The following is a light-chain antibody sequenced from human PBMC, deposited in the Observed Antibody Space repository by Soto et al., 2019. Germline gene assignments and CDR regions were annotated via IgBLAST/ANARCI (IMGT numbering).Light chain of an antibody. CDR2: DVS. CDR3: QQYDYSRT. J-gene: IGKJ1*01. CDR1: QNVSTS. Sequence: DIQLTQSPSTLSASVGDSFRVTCRASQNVSTSLAWYQHKPGEAPKLLMFDVSNLESGVPSRFSGSGSGTEFTLSISSLHSDDFATYYCQQYDYSRTFGQGTKVDI. V-gene: IGKV1-5*01.